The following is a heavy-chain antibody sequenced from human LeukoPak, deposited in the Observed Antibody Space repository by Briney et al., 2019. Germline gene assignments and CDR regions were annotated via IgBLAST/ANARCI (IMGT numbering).Heavy chain of an antibody. CDR3: AKGGSPVFYGSGRFDY. D-gene: IGHD3-10*01. Sequence: PGRSLRLSCAASGFTFDDYAMHWVRQAPGRGLEWVSTITGSGTNTDYADSVKGRFTISRDNSKNTLYLQMNSLRGDDTAVYYCAKGGSPVFYGSGRFDYWGQGTLVTVSS. CDR2: ITGSGTNT. CDR1: GFTFDDYA. V-gene: IGHV3-23*01. J-gene: IGHJ4*02.